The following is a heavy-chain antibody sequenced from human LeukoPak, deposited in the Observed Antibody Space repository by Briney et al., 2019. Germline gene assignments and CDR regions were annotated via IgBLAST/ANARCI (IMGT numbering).Heavy chain of an antibody. CDR2: ISGNGVST. CDR3: ARDRGKRGYSGYGPHTFGY. Sequence: GGSLRLSCAASGFTFSSYAMHWVRQAPGKGLEYVSAISGNGVSTDYANSVRGRFTISRDNAKNSLYLQMNSLRAEDTAVYYCARDRGKRGYSGYGPHTFGYWGQGTLVTVSS. V-gene: IGHV3-64*01. D-gene: IGHD5-12*01. CDR1: GFTFSSYA. J-gene: IGHJ4*02.